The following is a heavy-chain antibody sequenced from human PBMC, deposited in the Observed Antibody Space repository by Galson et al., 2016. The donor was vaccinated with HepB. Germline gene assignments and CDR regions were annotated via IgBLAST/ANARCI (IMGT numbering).Heavy chain of an antibody. Sequence: SLRLSCAASGFTLSDHHMDWVRQAPGMGLEWIARVRKKADRDTTDYAASVKGRFTISRDDSKNSLYLQMNSLKTEDTAVYYCARPAGCSTFTCPGTDAFDIWGQGTKVTVSS. CDR2: VRKKADRDTT. CDR3: ARPAGCSTFTCPGTDAFDI. CDR1: GFTLSDHH. D-gene: IGHD2/OR15-2a*01. V-gene: IGHV3-72*01. J-gene: IGHJ3*02.